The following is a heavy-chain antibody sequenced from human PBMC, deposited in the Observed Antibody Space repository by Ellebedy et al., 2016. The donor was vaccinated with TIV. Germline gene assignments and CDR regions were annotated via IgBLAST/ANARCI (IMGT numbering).Heavy chain of an antibody. CDR3: ARLASYGDYERWLDY. Sequence: SETLSLTXTVSGGSISSYYWSWIRQPPGKGLEWIGYIYYSGSTNYNPSLKSRVTISVDTSKNQVSLKLSSVTAADTAVYYCARLASYGDYERWLDYWGQGTLVTVSS. CDR1: GGSISSYY. J-gene: IGHJ4*02. CDR2: IYYSGST. D-gene: IGHD4-17*01. V-gene: IGHV4-59*01.